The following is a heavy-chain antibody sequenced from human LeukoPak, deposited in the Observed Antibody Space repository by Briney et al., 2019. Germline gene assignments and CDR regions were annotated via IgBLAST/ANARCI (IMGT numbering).Heavy chain of an antibody. CDR1: GFTFSSYA. CDR2: ISGSGGST. D-gene: IGHD4-17*01. Sequence: GGSLRLSCAASGFTFSSYAMSWVRQAPGKGLEWVSAISGSGGSTYYADSVKGRFTISRDNSKNTLYLQMNSLRAEDTAVYYCAKDRLSVTTIDYYYYGMDVWGQGTTVTVSS. J-gene: IGHJ6*02. V-gene: IGHV3-23*01. CDR3: AKDRLSVTTIDYYYYGMDV.